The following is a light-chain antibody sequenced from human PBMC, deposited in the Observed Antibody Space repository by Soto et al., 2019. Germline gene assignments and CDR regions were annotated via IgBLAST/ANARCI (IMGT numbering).Light chain of an antibody. J-gene: IGKJ3*01. V-gene: IGKV1-27*01. CDR2: GAS. Sequence: DIQMTPSPSSLSAYLVYIVNITFRASQGISNYLALYQQKPGRLPKLLLFGASSLQSGVPSRFSGSGSGTDFTLTITRLEPEDFAVYYCQKYGSSLFNFGPGTKVDIK. CDR1: QGISNY. CDR3: QKYGSSLFN.